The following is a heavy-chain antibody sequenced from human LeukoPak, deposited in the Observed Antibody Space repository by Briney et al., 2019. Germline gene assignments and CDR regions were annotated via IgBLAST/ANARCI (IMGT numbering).Heavy chain of an antibody. CDR2: INHSGTT. V-gene: IGHV4-34*01. Sequence: SETLSLTCAVYGGSFSGYYWSWIRQPPGKGLEWIGEINHSGTTNYNPSLTSRVTISVDTSKNQFSLKLSSVTAADTAVYYCARGHNGAHYAFNIWGQGTMVTVSS. D-gene: IGHD2-8*01. CDR3: ARGHNGAHYAFNI. J-gene: IGHJ3*02. CDR1: GGSFSGYY.